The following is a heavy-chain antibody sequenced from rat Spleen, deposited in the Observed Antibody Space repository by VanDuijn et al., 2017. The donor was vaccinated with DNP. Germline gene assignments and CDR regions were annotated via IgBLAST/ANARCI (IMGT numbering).Heavy chain of an antibody. J-gene: IGHJ2*01. CDR3: TRGGTYYFDY. CDR2: ISTSGGTT. Sequence: EVHLVESGGGLVQPGRSMKLSCAASGFTFSDFPMAWVRQTPTKGLEWVATISTSGGTTYYRDSVRGRFTVSRDDATSTLYLQMDSLRSEDTATYYCTRGGTYYFDYWGQGVMVTVSS. CDR1: GFTFSDFP. V-gene: IGHV5-46*01.